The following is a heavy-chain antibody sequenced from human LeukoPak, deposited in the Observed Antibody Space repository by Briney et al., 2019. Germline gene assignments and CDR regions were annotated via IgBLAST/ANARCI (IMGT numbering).Heavy chain of an antibody. J-gene: IGHJ4*02. CDR2: INGSGGST. CDR1: GFTFSSYA. CDR3: AKDRDFWSGYFNGAGEPV. V-gene: IGHV3-23*01. Sequence: GGSLRLSCAASGFTFSSYAMSWVRQAPGKGLEWVSDINGSGGSTYYADSVKGRFTISRDNSKNTLYLQMNSLRAEDTAVYYCAKDRDFWSGYFNGAGEPVWGQGTLVTVSS. D-gene: IGHD3-3*01.